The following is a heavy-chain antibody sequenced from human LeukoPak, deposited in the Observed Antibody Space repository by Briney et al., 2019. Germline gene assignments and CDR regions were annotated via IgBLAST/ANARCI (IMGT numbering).Heavy chain of an antibody. CDR3: ARGLVGYYYGMDV. J-gene: IGHJ6*02. CDR2: ISSTGTTI. V-gene: IGHV3-48*02. D-gene: IGHD3-16*01. Sequence: GSLRLSCAASGFTLSSYSMNWVRQAPGKGLEWVSYISSTGTTIYYTDSVKGRFTVSRDNAKNSLYLQINSLRDEDTAVYYCARGLVGYYYGMDVWGQGTTATVSS. CDR1: GFTLSSYS.